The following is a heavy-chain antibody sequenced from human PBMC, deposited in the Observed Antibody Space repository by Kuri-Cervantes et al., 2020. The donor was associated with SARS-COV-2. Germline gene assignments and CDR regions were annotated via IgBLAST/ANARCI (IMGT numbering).Heavy chain of an antibody. CDR2: INWNGCST. CDR1: GFTLAANG. CDR3: ARTARPYYYYYMDV. Sequence: GGSLRPPCAAFGFTLAANGMSWVRQAPGKALEWVSGINWNGCSTGHADSVKGRFTISRDNAKNSLYLKMNSLRAEDTALYHCARTARPYYYYYMDVWGKGTTVTVSS. J-gene: IGHJ6*03. V-gene: IGHV3-20*01. D-gene: IGHD6-6*01.